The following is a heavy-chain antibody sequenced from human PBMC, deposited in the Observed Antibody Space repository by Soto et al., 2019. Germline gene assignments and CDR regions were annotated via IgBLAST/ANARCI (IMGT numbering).Heavy chain of an antibody. J-gene: IGHJ4*02. CDR1: GYTFTSYD. V-gene: IGHV1-18*01. CDR3: ARVLLPHYYDSSGYYHPADY. D-gene: IGHD3-22*01. CDR2: INAYNGNT. Sequence: ASVKVSCKASGYTFTSYDMHWVRQAPGQRLEWMGWINAYNGNTNYSQKLQGRVTMTTDTSTSTAYMELRSLRSDDTAVYYCARVLLPHYYDSSGYYHPADYWGQGTLVTVSS.